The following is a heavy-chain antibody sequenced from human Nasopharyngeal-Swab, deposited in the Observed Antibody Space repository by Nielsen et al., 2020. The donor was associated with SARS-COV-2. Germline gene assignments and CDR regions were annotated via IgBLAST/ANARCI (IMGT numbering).Heavy chain of an antibody. J-gene: IGHJ4*02. V-gene: IGHV1-69*13. Sequence: SVKVSCKASGGTFSSYAISWVRQAPGQGLEWMGGIIPIFGTANYAQKFQGRVTITADESTSTAYMELSSLRSEDTAVYYCARETHDCSSTSCPPGYWGRGTLVTVSS. CDR1: GGTFSSYA. CDR2: IIPIFGTA. CDR3: ARETHDCSSTSCPPGY. D-gene: IGHD2-2*01.